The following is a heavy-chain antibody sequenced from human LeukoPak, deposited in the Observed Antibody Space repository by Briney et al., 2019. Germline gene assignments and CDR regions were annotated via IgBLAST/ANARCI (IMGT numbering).Heavy chain of an antibody. J-gene: IGHJ4*02. CDR2: LSGSGGDT. D-gene: IGHD2-2*01. Sequence: GGSLRLSCVASGFTFSRDAMSWVRQAPGKGLEWVSSLSGSGGDTYYADSVKGRFTISRDNSKNTVYLQMNSLKAEDTAVYYCAKDPYGTRYFDYWGQGTLVTVSS. CDR1: GFTFSRDA. V-gene: IGHV3-23*01. CDR3: AKDPYGTRYFDY.